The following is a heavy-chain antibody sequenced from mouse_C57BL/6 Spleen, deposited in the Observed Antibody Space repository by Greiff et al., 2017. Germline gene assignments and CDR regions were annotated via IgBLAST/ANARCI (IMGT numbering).Heavy chain of an antibody. CDR3: ASSEDSSGRFAY. CDR1: GFNIKNTY. D-gene: IGHD3-2*02. V-gene: IGHV14-3*01. CDR2: LDPANGNT. J-gene: IGHJ3*01. Sequence: VQLKESVAELVRPGASVKLSCTASGFNIKNTYMHWVKQRPEQGLEWIGRLDPANGNTKYAPKFQGKATITADTSSNTAYLQLSSRTSEDTAIYYCASSEDSSGRFAYWGQWTLVTVSA.